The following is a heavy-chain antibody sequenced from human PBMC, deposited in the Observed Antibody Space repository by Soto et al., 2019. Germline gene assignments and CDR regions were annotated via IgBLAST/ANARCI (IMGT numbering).Heavy chain of an antibody. J-gene: IGHJ5*02. CDR3: AKNQGVELVPLATVDWFDP. CDR2: ISGSGFKK. V-gene: IGHV3-23*01. CDR1: GFILENFG. Sequence: PRGSLRLSWAASGFILENFGIICVRQAPSKWLEWISSISGSGFKKYYADSVKGRFTISRDNSKSTVYLELNNLSAEDTAVYHCAKNQGVELVPLATVDWFDPWGQGSVVTVSS. D-gene: IGHD1-26*01.